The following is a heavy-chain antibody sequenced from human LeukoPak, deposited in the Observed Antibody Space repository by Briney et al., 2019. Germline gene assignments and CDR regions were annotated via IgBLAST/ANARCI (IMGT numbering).Heavy chain of an antibody. Sequence: ASVKVSCKASGYTFTSYAMNWVRQAPGQGLEWMGWVNTNTGNPTYAQGFTGRFVFSLDTSVSTAYLQISSLKAEDTAVYYCASPDIVVVPAANYYGMDVWGQETTVTVSS. V-gene: IGHV7-4-1*02. CDR2: VNTNTGNP. D-gene: IGHD2-2*01. J-gene: IGHJ6*02. CDR3: ASPDIVVVPAANYYGMDV. CDR1: GYTFTSYA.